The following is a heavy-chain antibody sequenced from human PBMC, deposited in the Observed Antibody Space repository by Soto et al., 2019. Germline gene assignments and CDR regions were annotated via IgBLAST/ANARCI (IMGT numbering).Heavy chain of an antibody. D-gene: IGHD3-16*01. Sequence: GGSLRLSCAASGFTFSSYWMHWVRQAPGKGLVWVSRINSDGSSTSYADSVKGRFTISRDNAKNTLYLQMNSLRAEDTAVYYCYIMITFGGPIDFDYWGQGTLVTVSS. CDR2: INSDGSST. CDR1: GFTFSSYW. J-gene: IGHJ4*02. V-gene: IGHV3-74*01. CDR3: YIMITFGGPIDFDY.